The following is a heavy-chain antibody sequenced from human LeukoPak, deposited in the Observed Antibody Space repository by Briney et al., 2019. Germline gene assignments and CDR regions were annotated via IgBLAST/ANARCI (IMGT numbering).Heavy chain of an antibody. J-gene: IGHJ4*02. CDR3: ARTSKGYGFDY. CDR2: IFYSGGT. Sequence: SETLSLTCTVSGGSISGSTYYWGWIRQTPGKGLEWIGAIFYSGGTKYNLSLKSRVTISVDTSKNQFSLKLSSVTAADTAVYYCARTSKGYGFDYWGQGTLVTVSS. V-gene: IGHV4-39*07. D-gene: IGHD1-1*01. CDR1: GGSISGSTYY.